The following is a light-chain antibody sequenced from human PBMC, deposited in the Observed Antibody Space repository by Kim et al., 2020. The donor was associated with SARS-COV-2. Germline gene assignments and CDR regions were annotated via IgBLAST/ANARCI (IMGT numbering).Light chain of an antibody. CDR1: QSVGSY. Sequence: LSPGERATISCRASQSVGSYLAWYQQKPGQAPRLLIYDASNRATAIPDRFTGSGSGTDFTLTISSLEPEDCAVYFCQQRNDWPQTFGQGTKVEIK. J-gene: IGKJ1*01. CDR3: QQRNDWPQT. CDR2: DAS. V-gene: IGKV3-11*01.